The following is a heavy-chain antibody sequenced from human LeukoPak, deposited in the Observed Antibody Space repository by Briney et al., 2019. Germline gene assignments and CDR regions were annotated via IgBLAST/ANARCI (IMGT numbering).Heavy chain of an antibody. V-gene: IGHV3-23*01. CDR3: AKSGGRDY. D-gene: IGHD3-16*01. J-gene: IGHJ4*02. CDR1: GFTVSSNY. Sequence: GGSLSFSAAASGFTVSSNYRRWVRQAPGKGLKWFSTISGSGSSTYYADSVRGRFTISRDNSKNTLYLQMNSLRAEYTALYYCAKSGGRDYWGQGTLVTVSS. CDR2: ISGSGSST.